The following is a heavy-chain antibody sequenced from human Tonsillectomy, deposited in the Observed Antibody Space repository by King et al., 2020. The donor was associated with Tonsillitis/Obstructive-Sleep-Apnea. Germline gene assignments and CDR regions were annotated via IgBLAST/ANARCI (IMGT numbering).Heavy chain of an antibody. CDR2: INSDGSIT. D-gene: IGHD4-17*01. CDR1: GFTFSSYW. J-gene: IGHJ4*02. V-gene: IGHV3-74*01. Sequence: VHLVESGGGLVQPGGSLRLSCAASGFTFSSYWGHWVRQAPGKGLVWVSRINSDGSITNNADSVKGRFTSSRDNAKNTLYLQMHSLRDEDTAVYYCARAGDYRFDYWGQGTLVTVSS. CDR3: ARAGDYRFDY.